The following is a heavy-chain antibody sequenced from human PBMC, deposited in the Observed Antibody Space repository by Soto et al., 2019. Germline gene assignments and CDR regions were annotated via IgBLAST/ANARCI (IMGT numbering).Heavy chain of an antibody. CDR2: INSDGRST. J-gene: IGHJ5*02. Sequence: GGSLRLSCAASGFSFSGYWMHWIRQAPGKGLMWVSRINSDGRSTTYADSVKGRFTISRDDAKNTLYLDMTSLRVEDTAVYYCARDPDWGGYSWFDPRGQGILVTVSS. D-gene: IGHD7-27*01. CDR1: GFSFSGYW. V-gene: IGHV3-74*03. CDR3: ARDPDWGGYSWFDP.